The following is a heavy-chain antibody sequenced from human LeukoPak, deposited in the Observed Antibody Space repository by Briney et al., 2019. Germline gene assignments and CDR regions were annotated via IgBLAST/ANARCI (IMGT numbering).Heavy chain of an antibody. D-gene: IGHD2-15*01. Sequence: SETLSLTCTVSGYSISSGYYWGWIRQPPGKGLEWIGSIYHSGSTYYNPSLKSRVTISVDTSKNQFSLKLSSVTAADTAVYYCARACSGGSCYGAFDIWGQGTMVTVSS. V-gene: IGHV4-38-2*02. J-gene: IGHJ3*02. CDR3: ARACSGGSCYGAFDI. CDR2: IYHSGST. CDR1: GYSISSGYY.